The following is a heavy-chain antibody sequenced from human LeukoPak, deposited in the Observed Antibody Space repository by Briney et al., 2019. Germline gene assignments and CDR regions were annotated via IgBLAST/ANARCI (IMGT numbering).Heavy chain of an antibody. CDR3: ARLTGSKIGAFDI. J-gene: IGHJ3*02. V-gene: IGHV4-59*01. CDR1: GGSISSYY. Sequence: SETLSLTSTVSGGSISSYYWSWIRQPPGKGLEWIGYIYYSGSTNYNPSLKSRVTISVDTSKNQFSLKLSSVTAADTAVYYCARLTGSKIGAFDIWGQGTMVTVSS. D-gene: IGHD1-14*01. CDR2: IYYSGST.